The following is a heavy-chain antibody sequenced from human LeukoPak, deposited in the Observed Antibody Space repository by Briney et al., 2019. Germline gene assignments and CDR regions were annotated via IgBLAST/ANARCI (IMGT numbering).Heavy chain of an antibody. J-gene: IGHJ4*02. CDR3: ARDIREVGESHYFDY. D-gene: IGHD1-26*01. V-gene: IGHV4-59*01. CDR2: IHSSGST. CDR1: GFPITTYY. Sequence: SETLSLTCTVSGFPITTYYWSWIRQSPGNGLEWIGLIHSSGSTTYNPSLKSRVTISVDTSQNQFSLHLSSVTAADTAVYYCARDIREVGESHYFDYWGQGTLVTVTS.